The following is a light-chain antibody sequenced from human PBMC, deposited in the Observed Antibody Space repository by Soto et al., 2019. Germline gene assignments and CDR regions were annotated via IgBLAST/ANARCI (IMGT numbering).Light chain of an antibody. J-gene: IGKJ4*01. CDR3: QQYDNLPLT. Sequence: DSEMTHSPCSVCASVVGRFRITCRAIQDISNYLNWYQQKPGKAPKLLIYDASNLETGVPSRFSGSGSGTDFTFTISSLQPEDIATYYCQQYDNLPLTFGGGTKVDIK. CDR2: DAS. CDR1: QDISNY. V-gene: IGKV1-33*01.